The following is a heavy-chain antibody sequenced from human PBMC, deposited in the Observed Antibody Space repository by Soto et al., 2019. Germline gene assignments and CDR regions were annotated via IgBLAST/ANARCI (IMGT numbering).Heavy chain of an antibody. J-gene: IGHJ6*02. CDR3: ARGPSLNGGGYYYYYGMDV. CDR1: GYTFTSYG. D-gene: IGHD4-17*01. Sequence: ASVKVSCKASGYTFTSYGISWVRQAPGQGLEWMGWISAYNGNTNYAQKLQGRVTMTTDTSTSTAYMELRSLRSDDTAVYYCARGPSLNGGGYYYYYGMDVWGQGTTVTVYS. CDR2: ISAYNGNT. V-gene: IGHV1-18*01.